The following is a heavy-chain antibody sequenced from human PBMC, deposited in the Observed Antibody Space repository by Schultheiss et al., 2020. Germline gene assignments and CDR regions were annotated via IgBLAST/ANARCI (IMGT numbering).Heavy chain of an antibody. CDR2: ISWNSGSI. V-gene: IGHV3-9*01. J-gene: IGHJ4*02. CDR3: AKGTVAARPYYFDY. CDR1: GFTFDDYA. Sequence: GGSLRLSCAASGFTFDDYAMHWVRQAPGKGLEWVSGISWNSGSIGYADSVKGRFTISRDNAKNSLYLQMNSLRAEDTAVYYCAKGTVAARPYYFDYWGQGTLVTVSS. D-gene: IGHD2-15*01.